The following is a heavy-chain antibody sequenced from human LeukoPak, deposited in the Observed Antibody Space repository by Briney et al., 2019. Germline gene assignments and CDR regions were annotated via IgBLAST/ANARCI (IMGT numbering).Heavy chain of an antibody. CDR3: ARASTNYYDSSGYYYFDY. Sequence: ASVKVSCKASGYTFTSYYMHWVRQAPGQGLEWMGVINPSGGRTSYAQKFQGRVTMTRDTSTSTVYMELSSLRSEDTAVYYCARASTNYYDSSGYYYFDYWGQGTLVTVSS. CDR2: INPSGGRT. CDR1: GYTFTSYY. D-gene: IGHD3-22*01. J-gene: IGHJ4*02. V-gene: IGHV1-46*01.